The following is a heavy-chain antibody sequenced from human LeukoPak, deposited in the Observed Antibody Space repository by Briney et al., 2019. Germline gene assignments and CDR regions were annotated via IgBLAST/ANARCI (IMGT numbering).Heavy chain of an antibody. CDR1: GFTFSSYW. CDR3: ARIAVAGTDY. CDR2: INSDGTIT. J-gene: IGHJ4*02. V-gene: IGHV3-74*03. D-gene: IGHD6-13*01. Sequence: GGSLRLSCAASGFTFSSYWMYCVRQAPGKGVVWVSRINSDGTITTNADSVKGRFTISRDNAKNTLYLQMNSLRAEDTAVYYCARIAVAGTDYWGQGTLVTVSS.